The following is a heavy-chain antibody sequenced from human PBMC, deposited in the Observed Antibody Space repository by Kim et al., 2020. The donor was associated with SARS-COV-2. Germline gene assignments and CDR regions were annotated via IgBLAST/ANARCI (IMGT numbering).Heavy chain of an antibody. CDR3: ARGCIGVVPAAMYTPSCDYSYGMDV. D-gene: IGHD2-2*01. CDR1: GFTVSSNY. J-gene: IGHJ6*02. CDR2: IYSGGST. V-gene: IGHV3-53*04. Sequence: GGSLRLSCAASGFTVSSNYMSWVRQAPGKGLEWVSVIYSGGSTYYADSVKGRFTISRHNSKNTLYLQMNSLRAEDTAVYYCARGCIGVVPAAMYTPSCDYSYGMDVWGQGTTVTVSS.